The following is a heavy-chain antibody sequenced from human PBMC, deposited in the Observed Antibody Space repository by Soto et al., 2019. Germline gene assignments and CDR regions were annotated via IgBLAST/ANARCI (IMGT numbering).Heavy chain of an antibody. J-gene: IGHJ4*02. D-gene: IGHD3-10*01. CDR1: GGSISRSSYY. CDR3: ARRPGGVRGIFDY. Sequence: SETLSLTCTVSGGSISRSSYYWGWIRQPPGKGLEWIGSIYYSGSTYYNPSLKSRVTISVDTSKNQFSLKLSSVTAADTAVYYCARRPGGVRGIFDYWGQGTLVTVSS. CDR2: IYYSGST. V-gene: IGHV4-39*01.